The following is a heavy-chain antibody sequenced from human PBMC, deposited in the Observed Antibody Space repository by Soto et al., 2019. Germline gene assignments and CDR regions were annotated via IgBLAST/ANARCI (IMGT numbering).Heavy chain of an antibody. CDR3: ARLTSYSSSWYYFDY. D-gene: IGHD6-13*01. Sequence: SETLSLTCAVYGGSFSGYYWSWIRQPPGKGLEWIGEINHSGSTNYNPSLKSRVTISVDTSKNQFSLKLSSVTAADTAVYYCARLTSYSSSWYYFDYRGQGTLVTVSS. V-gene: IGHV4-34*01. CDR2: INHSGST. CDR1: GGSFSGYY. J-gene: IGHJ4*02.